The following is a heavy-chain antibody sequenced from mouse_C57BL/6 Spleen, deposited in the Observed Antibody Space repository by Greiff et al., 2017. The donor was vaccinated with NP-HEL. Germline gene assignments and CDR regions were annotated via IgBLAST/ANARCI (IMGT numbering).Heavy chain of an antibody. CDR2: INYDGSST. V-gene: IGHV5-16*01. CDR1: GFTFSDYY. Sequence: EVKLMESEGGLVQPGSSMKLSCTASGFTFSDYYMAWVRQVPEKGLEWVANINYDGSSTYYLDSLKSRFIISRDNAKNILYLQMSSLKSEDTATYYCARAPDSSSYLDYWGQGATLTVSS. D-gene: IGHD3-2*02. CDR3: ARAPDSSSYLDY. J-gene: IGHJ2*01.